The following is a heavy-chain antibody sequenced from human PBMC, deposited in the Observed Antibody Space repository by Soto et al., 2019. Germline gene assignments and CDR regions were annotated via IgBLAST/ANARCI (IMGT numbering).Heavy chain of an antibody. J-gene: IGHJ5*02. V-gene: IGHV1-18*01. Sequence: ASVKVSCKASGYTFTSYGISWVRQAPGQGLEWMGWISAYNGNTNYAQKLQGRVTMTTDTTTSTAYMELRSLRTDDTAVYYCARNYDILTGYYWWLDPWGKGTLVTVSS. CDR1: GYTFTSYG. D-gene: IGHD3-9*01. CDR2: ISAYNGNT. CDR3: ARNYDILTGYYWWLDP.